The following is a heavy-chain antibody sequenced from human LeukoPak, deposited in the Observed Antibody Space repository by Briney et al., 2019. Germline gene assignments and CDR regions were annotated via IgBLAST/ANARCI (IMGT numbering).Heavy chain of an antibody. CDR3: ATDLWVYGSGSYHDY. V-gene: IGHV3-15*01. J-gene: IGHJ4*02. CDR1: GFTFSNAW. CDR2: IKSKTDGGTT. D-gene: IGHD3-10*01. Sequence: GGSLRLSCAASGFTFSNAWMSWVRQAPGKGLEWVGRIKSKTDGGTTDYAAPVKGRFTISRDDSKNTLYLQMNSLKTEDTAVYYCATDLWVYGSGSYHDYWGQGTLVTVSS.